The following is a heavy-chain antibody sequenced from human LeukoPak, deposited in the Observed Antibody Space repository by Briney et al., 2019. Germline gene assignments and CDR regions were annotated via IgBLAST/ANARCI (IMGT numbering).Heavy chain of an antibody. D-gene: IGHD7-27*01. J-gene: IGHJ4*02. CDR2: ITSSGTYN. CDR1: GFTFSNYN. V-gene: IGHV3-21*01. CDR3: ARDLNWETY. Sequence: GGSLRLSCAASGFTFSNYNMNWVRQAPGKAMEWVSSITSSGTYNFYADSVRGRFTISRDNAKNSLSLQMNSLRAEDTTVYYCARDLNWETYWGQGTLVTVSS.